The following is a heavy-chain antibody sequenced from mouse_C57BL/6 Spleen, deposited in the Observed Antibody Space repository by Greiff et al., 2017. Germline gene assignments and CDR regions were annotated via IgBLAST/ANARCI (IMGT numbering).Heavy chain of an antibody. J-gene: IGHJ2*01. CDR3: TTLITTVDY. D-gene: IGHD1-1*01. CDR2: IDPENGDT. CDR1: GFNIKDDY. Sequence: EVQLQESGAELVRPGASVKLSCTASGFNIKDDYMHWVKQRPEQGLEWIGWIDPENGDTEYASKFQGKATITADTSSNTAYLQLSSLTSEDTAVYYCTTLITTVDYWGQGTTLTVSS. V-gene: IGHV14-4*01.